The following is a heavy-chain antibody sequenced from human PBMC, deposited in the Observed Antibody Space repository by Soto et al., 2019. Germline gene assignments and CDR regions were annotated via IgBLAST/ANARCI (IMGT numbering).Heavy chain of an antibody. Sequence: SLRLSCAASGFTFSSYGMHWVRQAPGKGLEWVAVISHDGSNKYYADSVKGRFTISRDNSKNTLYLQMNSLRAEDTAVYYCAKNLIYSGYSPDYYYGMDVWGQGTTVTVSS. V-gene: IGHV3-30*18. CDR2: ISHDGSNK. D-gene: IGHD5-12*01. CDR3: AKNLIYSGYSPDYYYGMDV. J-gene: IGHJ6*02. CDR1: GFTFSSYG.